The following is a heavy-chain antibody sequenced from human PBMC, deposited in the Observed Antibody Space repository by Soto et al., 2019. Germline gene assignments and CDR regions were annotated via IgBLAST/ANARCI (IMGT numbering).Heavy chain of an antibody. Sequence: PSETLSLTCTVSGGSISSYYWSWIRQPPGKGLEWIGYIYYSGSTNYNPSLKSRVTISVDTSKNQFSLKLSSVTAADTAVYYCARDNYYGSGSYPTGLAYWGQGTLVTVSS. CDR1: GGSISSYY. D-gene: IGHD3-10*01. CDR2: IYYSGST. V-gene: IGHV4-59*01. J-gene: IGHJ4*02. CDR3: ARDNYYGSGSYPTGLAY.